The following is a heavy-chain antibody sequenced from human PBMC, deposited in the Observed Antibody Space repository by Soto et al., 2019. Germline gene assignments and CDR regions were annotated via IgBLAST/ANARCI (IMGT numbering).Heavy chain of an antibody. CDR2: ISGSGTII. CDR1: GFDFSDFY. Sequence: QVHVVQSGGGLVKPGGSLRLSCAASGFDFSDFYMSWIRQAPGKGLEWVAYISGSGTIIFYSDSVKGRFSISRGDPNNSVFLHMDSLRVDDTAVYYCARESRKSPTHGMDVWGQGTTVTVSS. V-gene: IGHV3-11*01. J-gene: IGHJ6*02. CDR3: ARESRKSPTHGMDV.